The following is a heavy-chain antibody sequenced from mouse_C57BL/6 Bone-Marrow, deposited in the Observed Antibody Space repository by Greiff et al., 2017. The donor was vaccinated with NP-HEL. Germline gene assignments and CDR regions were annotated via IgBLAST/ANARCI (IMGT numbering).Heavy chain of an antibody. CDR1: GYTFTSYW. Sequence: QVQLQQPGAELVKPGASVKMSCKASGYTFTSYWITWVKQRPGQGLEWIGDIYPGSGSTNYNEKFKSKATLTVDTSSSTAYMQLSSLTSEDSAVYYCARREANWDVEGFAYWGQGTLVTVSA. CDR2: IYPGSGST. CDR3: ARREANWDVEGFAY. V-gene: IGHV1-55*01. J-gene: IGHJ3*01. D-gene: IGHD4-1*01.